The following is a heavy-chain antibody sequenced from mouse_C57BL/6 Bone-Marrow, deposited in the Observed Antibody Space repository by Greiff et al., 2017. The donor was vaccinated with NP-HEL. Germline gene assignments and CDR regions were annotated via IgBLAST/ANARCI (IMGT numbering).Heavy chain of an antibody. CDR1: GFNIKDDY. CDR3: TIPPKFDY. CDR2: IDPENGDT. V-gene: IGHV14-4*01. Sequence: EVQLQQSGAELVRPGASVKLSCTASGFNIKDDYMHWVKQRPEQGLEWIGWIDPENGDTEYASKFQGKATITADTSSNTAYLQLSSLTSEDTAVYYCTIPPKFDYWGQGTTLTVSS. J-gene: IGHJ2*01.